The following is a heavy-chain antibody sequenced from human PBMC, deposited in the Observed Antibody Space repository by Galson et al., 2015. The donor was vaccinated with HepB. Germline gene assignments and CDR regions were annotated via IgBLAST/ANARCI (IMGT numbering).Heavy chain of an antibody. D-gene: IGHD2-2*01. Sequence: SVKVSCKASGGTFSNYAISWVRQAPGQGLEWMGGIIPLFDITNYAQNFQDRVTLSADDSKSTVYMELSSLRSEDTAMYYCARGDIVVLPTTMPPYYGMDVWGQGTTVTVSS. V-gene: IGHV1-69*13. CDR3: ARGDIVVLPTTMPPYYGMDV. J-gene: IGHJ6*02. CDR2: IIPLFDIT. CDR1: GGTFSNYA.